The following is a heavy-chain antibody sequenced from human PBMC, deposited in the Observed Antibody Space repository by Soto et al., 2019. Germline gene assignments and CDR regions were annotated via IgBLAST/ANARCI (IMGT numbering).Heavy chain of an antibody. J-gene: IGHJ4*02. D-gene: IGHD1-26*01. CDR3: AIPVAVYDVVGDTTGWYYFDY. Sequence: QVQLVQSGAEVKKPGASVKVSCKASGYTFTSYAMHWVRQAPGQRLEWMGWINAGNGNTKYSQKFQGRVTITRDTSESTAYMELSSLRSDDTAVYYCAIPVAVYDVVGDTTGWYYFDYWGQGTLDVVSS. V-gene: IGHV1-3*01. CDR1: GYTFTSYA. CDR2: INAGNGNT.